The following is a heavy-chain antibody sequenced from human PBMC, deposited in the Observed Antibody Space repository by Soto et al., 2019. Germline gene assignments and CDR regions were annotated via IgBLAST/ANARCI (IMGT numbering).Heavy chain of an antibody. Sequence: QVQLVDSGGGVVQPGRSLRLSCAASGFTLSSYAMHWVRQAPGKGLEWVPVISYDGSNKYYADSVKGRFTISRDNSKNTLYLQMNSLRAEDTAVYYCARERSGGVVVVAAYFDNWGQGTLVTVSS. D-gene: IGHD2-15*01. J-gene: IGHJ4*02. V-gene: IGHV3-30*04. CDR2: ISYDGSNK. CDR1: GFTLSSYA. CDR3: ARERSGGVVVVAAYFDN.